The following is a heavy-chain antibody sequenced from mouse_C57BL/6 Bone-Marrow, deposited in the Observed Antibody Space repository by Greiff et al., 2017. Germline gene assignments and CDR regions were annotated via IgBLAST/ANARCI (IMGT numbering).Heavy chain of an antibody. Sequence: EVKLVESGGDLVKPGGSLKLSCAASGFTFSSYGMSWVRQTPDKRLEWVATISSGGSYTYYPDSVKGRFTISRANAKNTLYLQMSSLKSEDTAMYYCARQSGNYGRSAMDYRGQGTSVTVSS. V-gene: IGHV5-6*01. D-gene: IGHD2-1*01. CDR1: GFTFSSYG. J-gene: IGHJ4*01. CDR2: ISSGGSYT. CDR3: ARQSGNYGRSAMDY.